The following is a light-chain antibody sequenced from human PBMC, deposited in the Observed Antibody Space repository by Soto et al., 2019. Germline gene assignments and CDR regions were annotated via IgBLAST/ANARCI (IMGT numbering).Light chain of an antibody. CDR1: QSISSW. V-gene: IGKV1-5*03. Sequence: DIQMTQSPSTLSASVGDRVTITCRASQSISSWLAWYQQKPGKAPKLLIYRASSLKNGVPSRFSGSGSGTEFTLTISSLQPDDFATYYCQQYNSYWTFGQGTKVDNK. CDR2: RAS. CDR3: QQYNSYWT. J-gene: IGKJ1*01.